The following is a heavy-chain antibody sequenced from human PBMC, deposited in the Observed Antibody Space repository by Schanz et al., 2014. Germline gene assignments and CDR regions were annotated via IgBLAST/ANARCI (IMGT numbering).Heavy chain of an antibody. CDR2: ISSSGSYI. CDR3: ARAHGNNWYGKGLDY. V-gene: IGHV3-21*01. CDR1: GFTFSSYS. J-gene: IGHJ4*02. D-gene: IGHD1-1*01. Sequence: EVQLVESGGGLVKPGGSLRLSCAASGFTFSSYSMNWVRQAPGKGLEWVSSISSSGSYIHYADSVKGRFTISRDNAKNTLYLQMNSLRAEDTAVYYCARAHGNNWYGKGLDYWGQGTQXTVSS.